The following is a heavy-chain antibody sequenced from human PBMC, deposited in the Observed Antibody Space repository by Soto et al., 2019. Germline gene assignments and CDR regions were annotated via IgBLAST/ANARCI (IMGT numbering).Heavy chain of an antibody. J-gene: IGHJ4*02. CDR3: ARQIWNDY. D-gene: IGHD1-1*01. CDR2: IYPGDSDT. CDR1: GYSFTSYW. V-gene: IGHV5-51*01. Sequence: GESLKISCKGSGYSFTSYWIGWVRQMPGKGLECMGIIYPGDSDTTSSPSFQGQVTISADKSISTAYLHWSRLKASDTAMYYCARQIWNDYWGQGTLVTVSS.